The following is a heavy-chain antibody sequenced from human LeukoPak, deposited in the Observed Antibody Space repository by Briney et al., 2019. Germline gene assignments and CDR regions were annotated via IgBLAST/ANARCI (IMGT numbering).Heavy chain of an antibody. CDR3: ARGRICSGGSCYTILRDGYDY. J-gene: IGHJ4*02. Sequence: SETLSLTCAVYGGSFSGYYWSWIRQPPGKGLEWIGEINHSGSTNYNPSLKSRVTISVDTSKNQFSLKLSSVTAADTAVYYCARGRICSGGSCYTILRDGYDYWGQGTLVTVSS. D-gene: IGHD2-15*01. CDR2: INHSGST. CDR1: GGSFSGYY. V-gene: IGHV4-34*01.